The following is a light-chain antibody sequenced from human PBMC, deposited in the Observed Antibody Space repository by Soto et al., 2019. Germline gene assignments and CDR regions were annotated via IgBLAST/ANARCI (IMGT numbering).Light chain of an antibody. CDR1: QSISSW. CDR2: DAS. V-gene: IGKV1-5*01. CDR3: QQYYSHST. J-gene: IGKJ1*01. Sequence: DIQMTQSPSTLSASVGDRVTITCRASQSISSWLAWYQQKPGKAPKLLIYDASSLESGVPSRFSGSGSATEFTLTISSLQPDDFATYYCQQYYSHSTFGQGTKVDI.